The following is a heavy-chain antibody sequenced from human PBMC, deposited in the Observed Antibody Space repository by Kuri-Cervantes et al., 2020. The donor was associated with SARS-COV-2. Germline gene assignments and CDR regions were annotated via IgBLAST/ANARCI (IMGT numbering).Heavy chain of an antibody. CDR2: INHSGST. J-gene: IGHJ6*02. V-gene: IGHV4-34*01. D-gene: IGHD3-16*01. Sequence: SETLSLTCAVYGGSFSGYYWSWIRQPPGKGLEWIGEINHSGSTNYNPSLKSRVTISVDKSKNQFSLKLSSVTAADTAVYYCARLSLGDVEIFAEDYYYYGMDVWGQGTTVTVSS. CDR1: GGSFSGYY. CDR3: ARLSLGDVEIFAEDYYYYGMDV.